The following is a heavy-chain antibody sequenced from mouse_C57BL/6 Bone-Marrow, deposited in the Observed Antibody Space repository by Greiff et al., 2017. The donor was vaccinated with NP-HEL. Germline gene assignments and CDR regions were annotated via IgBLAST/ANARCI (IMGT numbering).Heavy chain of an antibody. Sequence: QVQLQQSGAELARPGASVKLSCKASGYTFTSYGISWVKQRTGQGLEWIGEIYPRSGNTYYNEKFKGKATLTADKSSSTAYMELRSLTSEDAAVYFCARSLDSSGYVWFAYWGQGTLVTVSA. J-gene: IGHJ3*01. V-gene: IGHV1-81*01. CDR2: IYPRSGNT. CDR3: ARSLDSSGYVWFAY. CDR1: GYTFTSYG. D-gene: IGHD3-2*02.